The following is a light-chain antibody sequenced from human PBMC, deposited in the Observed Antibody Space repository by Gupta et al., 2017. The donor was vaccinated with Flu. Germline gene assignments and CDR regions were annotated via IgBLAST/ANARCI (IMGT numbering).Light chain of an antibody. J-gene: IGKJ4*01. CDR2: DSS. Sequence: QLTHSPSSLSAPVGDRVTIPCQASQYISPALAWYQQKPGNAPTLLIYDSSNLAAGVPSRFTGSGSGTDFTLTISSLQSEDIATYFCQQYDDVPVTFGGGTKVGIK. V-gene: IGKV1-33*01. CDR1: QYISPA. CDR3: QQYDDVPVT.